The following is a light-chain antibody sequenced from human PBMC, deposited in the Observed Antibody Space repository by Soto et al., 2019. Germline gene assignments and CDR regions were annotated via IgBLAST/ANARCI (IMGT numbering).Light chain of an antibody. J-gene: IGLJ2*01. Sequence: QSALTQPASVSGSPGQSITISCTGTSSDVGAYNHVSWYQQHPGKVPKLMIYDVTNRPSGVSNRFSGSKSGNTASLTISGLQAEDVADYYCSSYTTSSTEVFGGGTKLTVL. CDR2: DVT. CDR1: SSDVGAYNH. CDR3: SSYTTSSTEV. V-gene: IGLV2-14*01.